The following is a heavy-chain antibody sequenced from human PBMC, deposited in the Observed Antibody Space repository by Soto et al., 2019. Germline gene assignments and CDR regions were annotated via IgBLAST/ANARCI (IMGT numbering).Heavy chain of an antibody. V-gene: IGHV4-31*03. CDR2: IYYSGST. D-gene: IGHD5-18*01. CDR1: GGSISSGGYY. J-gene: IGHJ4*02. CDR3: ARDSHTAMVTGGLDY. Sequence: SETLSLTCTVSGGSISSGGYYWSWIRQHPGKGLEWIGYIYYSGSTYYNPSLKSRVTISVDTSKNQFSLKLSSVTAADTAVYYCARDSHTAMVTGGLDYWGQGTLVTVSS.